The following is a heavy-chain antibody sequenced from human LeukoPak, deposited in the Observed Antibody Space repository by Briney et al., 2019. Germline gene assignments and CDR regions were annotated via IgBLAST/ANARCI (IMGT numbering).Heavy chain of an antibody. CDR1: GYTFTNYD. J-gene: IGHJ4*02. D-gene: IGHD3-3*01. CDR2: INPNSGGT. V-gene: IGHV1-2*02. CDR3: ARVPYVLRFLEFDY. Sequence: ASVKVSCKAAGYTFTNYDINWVRQATGQGLEWMGWINPNSGGTKHAQKFQGRLTMTRDTSISTAYMELSRLRSDDTAVYYCARVPYVLRFLEFDYWGQGTLVTVSS.